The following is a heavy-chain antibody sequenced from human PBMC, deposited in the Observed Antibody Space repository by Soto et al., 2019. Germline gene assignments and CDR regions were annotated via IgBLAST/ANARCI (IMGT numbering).Heavy chain of an antibody. CDR1: GFTFSSYA. CDR3: ARAVYYYDSSGYPRGYFDY. J-gene: IGHJ4*02. CDR2: ISHDGSNK. V-gene: IGHV3-30-3*01. Sequence: PGGSLRLSCAASGFTFSSYAMHWVRQAPGKGLEWVAVISHDGSNKYYADSVKGLFTISGDNSKNTLYLQMNSLRAEDTAVYHCARAVYYYDSSGYPRGYFDYWGQGTLVTVSS. D-gene: IGHD3-22*01.